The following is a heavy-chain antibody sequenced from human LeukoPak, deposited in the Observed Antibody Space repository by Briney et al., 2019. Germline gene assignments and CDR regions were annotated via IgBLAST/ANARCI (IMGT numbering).Heavy chain of an antibody. CDR3: AREGSGAAFAFDI. Sequence: SETLSLTCTASGGSISSYYWSWIRQPPGKGLEWIGYIYYSGSTNYNPSLKSRVTISVDTSKNQFSLKLSSVTAADTAVYYCAREGSGAAFAFDIWGQGTMVTVSS. D-gene: IGHD3-10*01. CDR2: IYYSGST. J-gene: IGHJ3*02. CDR1: GGSISSYY. V-gene: IGHV4-59*01.